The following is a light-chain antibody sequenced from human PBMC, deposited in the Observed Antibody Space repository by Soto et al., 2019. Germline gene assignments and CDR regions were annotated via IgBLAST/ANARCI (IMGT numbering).Light chain of an antibody. CDR3: LQHNSYPLT. Sequence: DIPMTHSPSAMSASVGKGVTITCRASQGIINHLLSFQQKPANVPKRLMSAASSWQSGVLSSFSGSGSGREFTLTISSLQPEDFATYYCLQHNSYPLTFGGGTKVDIK. CDR1: QGIINH. CDR2: AAS. V-gene: IGKV1-17*03. J-gene: IGKJ4*01.